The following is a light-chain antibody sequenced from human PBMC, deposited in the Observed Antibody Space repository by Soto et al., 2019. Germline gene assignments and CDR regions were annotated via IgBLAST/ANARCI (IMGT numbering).Light chain of an antibody. V-gene: IGKV3-15*01. CDR1: QSVSSN. Sequence: EIVMTQSPATLSVSPGERATLSCRASQSVSSNLAWYQQKPGQAPRLLIYGASTRATGIPARFSGSGSGTEFTLTISSLQSEDFAVYYCQQYKNWPPWNFGQGTKLEIK. CDR2: GAS. CDR3: QQYKNWPPWN. J-gene: IGKJ2*01.